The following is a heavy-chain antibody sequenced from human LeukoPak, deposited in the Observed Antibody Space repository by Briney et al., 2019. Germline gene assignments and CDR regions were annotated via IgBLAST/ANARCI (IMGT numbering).Heavy chain of an antibody. CDR3: ARVGPSDADAFDI. CDR1: GGSISSSSYY. J-gene: IGHJ3*02. D-gene: IGHD3-16*01. CDR2: IYYSGST. Sequence: SETLSLTCTVSGGSISSSSYYWGWIRQPPGKGLEWIGYIYYSGSTNYNPSLKSRVTISVDTSKNQFSLKLSSVTAADTAVYYCARVGPSDADAFDIWGQGTMVTVSS. V-gene: IGHV4-61*05.